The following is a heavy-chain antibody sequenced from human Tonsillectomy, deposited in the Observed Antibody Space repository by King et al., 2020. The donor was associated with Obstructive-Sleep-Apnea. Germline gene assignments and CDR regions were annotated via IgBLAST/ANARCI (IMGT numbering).Heavy chain of an antibody. V-gene: IGHV1-18*01. D-gene: IGHD3-10*01. Sequence: VQLVESGAEVKKPGASVKVSCKASGYIFTSYGISWVRQAPGQGLEWMGWISAYNGNTKYAQKLQGRVTMTTDTSTSTAYMELRSLSSDDTAVYYCARERLKLLWFGESYYGMDVWGQGTTVTVSS. CDR2: ISAYNGNT. CDR3: ARERLKLLWFGESYYGMDV. CDR1: GYIFTSYG. J-gene: IGHJ6*02.